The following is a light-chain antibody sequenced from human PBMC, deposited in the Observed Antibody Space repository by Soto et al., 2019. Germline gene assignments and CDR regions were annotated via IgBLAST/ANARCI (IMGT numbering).Light chain of an antibody. CDR2: AAS. J-gene: IGKJ4*01. CDR1: QTISSR. Sequence: DIQMTQSPSTLAGSVGDRVTITCRASQTISSRLAWYQQKPGKAPKLLIYAASSLQSGVPSRFSGSGSGTDFTLTIISLQPEDFATYYCQESYSTPPTFGGGTKVDIK. V-gene: IGKV1-39*01. CDR3: QESYSTPPT.